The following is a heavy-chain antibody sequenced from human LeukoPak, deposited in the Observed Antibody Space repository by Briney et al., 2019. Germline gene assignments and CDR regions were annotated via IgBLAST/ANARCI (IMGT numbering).Heavy chain of an antibody. CDR2: IYYRGGT. Sequence: SETLSLTCTVSGGSINNYYWSWIRQPPRKGLEWIGYIYYRGGTNYNPSLKSRVTFSVDTSKNQFSLRLNSVTAADTAVYYCARGGDYGDLRYFDYWGQGTLVTVSS. J-gene: IGHJ4*02. V-gene: IGHV4-59*01. CDR3: ARGGDYGDLRYFDY. D-gene: IGHD4-17*01. CDR1: GGSINNYY.